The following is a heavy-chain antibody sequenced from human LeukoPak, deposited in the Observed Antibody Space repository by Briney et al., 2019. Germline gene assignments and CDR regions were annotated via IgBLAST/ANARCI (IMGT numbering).Heavy chain of an antibody. Sequence: KPSETLSLTCAVYGGSFSSSSYYWGWIRQPPGKGLEWIGSIYYSGSTYYNPSLKSRVTISVDTSKNQFSLKLSSVTAADTAVYYCARHIDRSYYDILISNPPPNWFDPWGQGTLVTVSS. CDR2: IYYSGST. J-gene: IGHJ5*02. CDR3: ARHIDRSYYDILISNPPPNWFDP. D-gene: IGHD3-9*01. V-gene: IGHV4-39*01. CDR1: GGSFSSSSYY.